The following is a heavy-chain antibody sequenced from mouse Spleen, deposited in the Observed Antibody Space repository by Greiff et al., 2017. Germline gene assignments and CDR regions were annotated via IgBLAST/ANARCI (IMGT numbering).Heavy chain of an antibody. D-gene: IGHD2-14*01. Sequence: QVQLKESGAELVMPGASVKLSCKASGYTFTSYWMHWVKQRPGQGLEWIGEIDPSDSYTNYNQKFKGKATLTVDKSSSTAYMQLSSLTSEDSAVYYCARGYDAFAYWGQGTLVTVSA. V-gene: IGHV1-69*01. CDR1: GYTFTSYW. J-gene: IGHJ3*01. CDR2: IDPSDSYT. CDR3: ARGYDAFAY.